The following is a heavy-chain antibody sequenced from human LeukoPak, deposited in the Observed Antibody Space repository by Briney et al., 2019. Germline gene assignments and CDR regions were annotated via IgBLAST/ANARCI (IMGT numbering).Heavy chain of an antibody. CDR2: ISYDGSNK. Sequence: GGSLRLSCAASGFTFSSYAMHWVRQAPGKGLEWVAVISYDGSNKYYADSVKGRFTISRDNSKNTLYLQMNSLRAEDTAVYYCARDRGGNLSYYYMDVWGKGPTVTVSS. CDR3: ARDRGGNLSYYYMDV. D-gene: IGHD4-23*01. CDR1: GFTFSSYA. V-gene: IGHV3-30*04. J-gene: IGHJ6*03.